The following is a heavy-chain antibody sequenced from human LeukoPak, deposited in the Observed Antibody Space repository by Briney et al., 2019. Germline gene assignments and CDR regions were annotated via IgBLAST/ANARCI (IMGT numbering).Heavy chain of an antibody. D-gene: IGHD2-15*01. V-gene: IGHV4-59*01. CDR1: GGSISSYY. Sequence: SETLSLTCTVSGGSISSYYWSWIRQPPGKGLEWIGYIYYTGTTNYNPSLKSRVSISVDTSKNQFSLNLSSVTAADTAVYYCAGDIDILVVGSFDTWGQGTMVTVSS. J-gene: IGHJ3*02. CDR2: IYYTGTT. CDR3: AGDIDILVVGSFDT.